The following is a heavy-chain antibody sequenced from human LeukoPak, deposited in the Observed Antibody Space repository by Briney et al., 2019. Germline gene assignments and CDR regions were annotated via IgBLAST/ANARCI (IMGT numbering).Heavy chain of an antibody. D-gene: IGHD1-26*01. CDR2: IYSGGST. J-gene: IGHJ4*02. Sequence: GGSLRLSCAASGFTVSSNYMSWVRQAPGKGLEWVSVIYSGGSTYYADSVKGRFTISRDNSKNTLYLQMNSLRAEDTAVYYCARDRLKWEMATGFDYWGQGTLVTVSS. CDR1: GFTVSSNY. CDR3: ARDRLKWEMATGFDY. V-gene: IGHV3-66*01.